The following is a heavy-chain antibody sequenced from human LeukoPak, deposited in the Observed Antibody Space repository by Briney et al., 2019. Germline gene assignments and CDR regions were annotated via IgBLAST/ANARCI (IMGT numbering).Heavy chain of an antibody. Sequence: SETLSLTCAVYGVSFSGYYWSWIRQPPGKGLEWIGEINHSGSTNYNPSLKSRVTISVDTSKNQFSLKLSSVTAADTAVYYCARGRFPLLYWGQGALVTVSS. V-gene: IGHV4-34*01. CDR2: INHSGST. CDR3: ARGRFPLLY. J-gene: IGHJ4*02. CDR1: GVSFSGYY. D-gene: IGHD2-15*01.